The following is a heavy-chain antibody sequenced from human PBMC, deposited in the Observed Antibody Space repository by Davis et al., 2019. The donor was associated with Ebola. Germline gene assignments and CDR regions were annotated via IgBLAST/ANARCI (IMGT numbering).Heavy chain of an antibody. CDR3: ARGSSGWSFFDY. Sequence: PGGSLRLSCTVSGGSISSYYWSWIRQPAGKGLEWIGRIYTSGSTNYNPSLKSRVTMSVDTSKNQFSLKLSSVTAADTAVYYCARGSSGWSFFDYWGQGTLVTVSS. V-gene: IGHV4-4*07. D-gene: IGHD6-19*01. J-gene: IGHJ4*02. CDR2: IYTSGST. CDR1: GGSISSYY.